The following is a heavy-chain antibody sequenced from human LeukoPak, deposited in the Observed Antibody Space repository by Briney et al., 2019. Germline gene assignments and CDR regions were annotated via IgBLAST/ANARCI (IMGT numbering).Heavy chain of an antibody. Sequence: SETLSLTCTVSGGSISSSRYYWGWIRPPPGKGLEWIGSIYYSGSTYYNPSLKSRVSISVDTSKNQFSLKLSSVTATDTAVYYCATYYYDSSGYYLGPFDYWGQGTLVTVSS. CDR2: IYYSGST. J-gene: IGHJ4*02. CDR1: GGSISSSRYY. D-gene: IGHD3-22*01. V-gene: IGHV4-39*01. CDR3: ATYYYDSSGYYLGPFDY.